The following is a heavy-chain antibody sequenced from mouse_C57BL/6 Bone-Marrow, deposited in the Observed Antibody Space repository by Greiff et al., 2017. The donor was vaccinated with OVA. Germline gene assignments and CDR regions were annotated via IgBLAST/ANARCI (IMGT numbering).Heavy chain of an antibody. V-gene: IGHV1-15*01. J-gene: IGHJ2*01. CDR3: TRDLYYYGSSAFDY. CDR2: IDPETGGT. D-gene: IGHD1-1*01. Sequence: VQLQQSGAELVRPGASVTLSCKASGYTFTDYEMHWVKQTPVHGLEWIGAIDPETGGTAYNQKFKGKAILTADKSSSTAYMELRSLTSEDSAVYYCTRDLYYYGSSAFDYWGQGTTLTVSS. CDR1: GYTFTDYE.